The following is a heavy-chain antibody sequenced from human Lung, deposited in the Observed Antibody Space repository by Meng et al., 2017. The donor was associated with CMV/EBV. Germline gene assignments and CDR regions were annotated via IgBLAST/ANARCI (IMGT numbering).Heavy chain of an antibody. CDR3: AKDDYNSGSNYNGDLFDA. V-gene: IGHV3-21*01. Sequence: GSXRLXXAASGFTFSSYSMNWVRQAPGKGLEWVSSISSSSSYIYYADSVKGRFTISRDNATNSPYLQMNGLRAEDTAVYYCAKDDYNSGSNYNGDLFDAXGQGXLVTVSS. CDR2: ISSSSSYI. CDR1: GFTFSSYS. D-gene: IGHD3-10*01. J-gene: IGHJ5*02.